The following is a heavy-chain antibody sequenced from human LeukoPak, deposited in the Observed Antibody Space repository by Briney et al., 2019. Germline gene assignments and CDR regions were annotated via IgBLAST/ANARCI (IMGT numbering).Heavy chain of an antibody. CDR2: ISWNSGSI. J-gene: IGHJ4*02. V-gene: IGHV3-9*01. CDR1: GFTFDDYA. D-gene: IGHD4-17*01. CDR3: AKDMGHYGDSAFDY. Sequence: PGGSLRLSCAASGFTFDDYAMHWVRQAPGKGLEWVSGISWNSGSIGYADSVEGRFTISRDNAKNSLYLQMNSLGAEDTALYYCAKDMGHYGDSAFDYWGQGTLVTVSS.